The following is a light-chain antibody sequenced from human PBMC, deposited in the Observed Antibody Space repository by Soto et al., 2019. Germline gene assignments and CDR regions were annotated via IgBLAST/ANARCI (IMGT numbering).Light chain of an antibody. J-gene: IGKJ4*01. V-gene: IGKV3-20*01. Sequence: EIVMTQSPATLSVSPGERATLCCRASQSVSNNYLAWYQQKPGQAPRLLIYGASNRATGIPDRFSGSGSATDFTLTISRLEPEDFAVYFCQQSGSSPLTFGGGTKVDIK. CDR2: GAS. CDR3: QQSGSSPLT. CDR1: QSVSNNY.